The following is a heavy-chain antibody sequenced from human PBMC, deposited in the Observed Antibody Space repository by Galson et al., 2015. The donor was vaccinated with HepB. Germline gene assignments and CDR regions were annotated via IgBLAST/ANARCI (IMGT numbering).Heavy chain of an antibody. CDR2: IKQDGSEK. D-gene: IGHD2-8*02. J-gene: IGHJ2*01. Sequence: SLRLSCAASGFTFSSYWMSWVRQAPGKGLEWVANIKQDGSEKYCVDSVKGRFTISRDNAKNSLYLQMNSLRAEDTAVYYCAREGTGPADNYWYFDLWGRGTLVTVSS. CDR3: AREGTGPADNYWYFDL. V-gene: IGHV3-7*03. CDR1: GFTFSSYW.